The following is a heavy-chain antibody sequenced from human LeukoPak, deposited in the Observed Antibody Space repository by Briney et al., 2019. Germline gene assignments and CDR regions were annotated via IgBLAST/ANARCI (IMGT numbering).Heavy chain of an antibody. V-gene: IGHV1-18*01. CDR1: GYTFTSYD. Sequence: GAPVKVSCKASGYTFTSYDINWVRQAPGQGLEWMGWISAYNGNTNYAQKLQGRVTMTTDTSTSTAYMELSSLRSEDTAVYYCARGKYQLRKAAQDYYYYMDVWGKGTTVTVSS. CDR2: ISAYNGNT. CDR3: ARGKYQLRKAAQDYYYYMDV. J-gene: IGHJ6*03. D-gene: IGHD2-2*01.